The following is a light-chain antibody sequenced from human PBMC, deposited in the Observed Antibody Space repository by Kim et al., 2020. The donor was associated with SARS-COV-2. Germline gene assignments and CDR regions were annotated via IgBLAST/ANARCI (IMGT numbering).Light chain of an antibody. V-gene: IGLV2-23*02. J-gene: IGLJ1*01. CDR3: CSFAGRRPFV. CDR1: MSDVGSYRF. CDR2: EVN. Sequence: GRSITVSCTGTMSDVGSYRFVSWYQQYPGKAPKLIIYEVNKRPSGVSARFSGSKSRNTASLTITGLQSDDEAEYYCCSFAGRRPFVFGSGTKVTVL.